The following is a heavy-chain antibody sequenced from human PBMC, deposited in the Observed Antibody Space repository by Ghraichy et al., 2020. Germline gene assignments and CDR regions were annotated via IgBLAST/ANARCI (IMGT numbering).Heavy chain of an antibody. V-gene: IGHV4-34*01. Sequence: SCAVYGGSFSGYYWSWIRQPPGKGLEWIGEINHSGSTNYNPSLKSRVTISVDTSKNQFSLKLSSVTAADTAVYYCARGRYNWNYGAARWFDPWGQGTLVTVSS. J-gene: IGHJ5*02. CDR2: INHSGST. CDR3: ARGRYNWNYGAARWFDP. CDR1: GGSFSGYY. D-gene: IGHD1-7*01.